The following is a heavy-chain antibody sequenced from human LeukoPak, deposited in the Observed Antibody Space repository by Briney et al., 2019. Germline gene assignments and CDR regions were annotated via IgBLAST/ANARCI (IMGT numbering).Heavy chain of an antibody. V-gene: IGHV3-9*01. CDR3: VKDDGWFS. CDR1: GFTLDYFS. CDR2: ISWNSEKI. Sequence: GRSLRLSCVASGFTLDYFSIHWVRQTPGWCLELVSGISWNSEKIGYADSVKRRFTISRDNAKNSLYLQMHSLRPDDTALYYCVKDDGWFSWGQGTMVTVSS. D-gene: IGHD2-15*01. J-gene: IGHJ3*01.